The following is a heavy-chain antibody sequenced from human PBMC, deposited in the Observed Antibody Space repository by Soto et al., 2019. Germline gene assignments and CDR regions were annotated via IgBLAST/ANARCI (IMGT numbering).Heavy chain of an antibody. J-gene: IGHJ6*03. CDR3: ARGPDCSSNSCYFLGDYYYYYMDV. D-gene: IGHD2-2*01. V-gene: IGHV3-53*04. CDR1: GFTVSSNY. CDR2: IYSGGST. Sequence: EVQLVESGGGLVQPAGSLRLSCAASGFTVSSNYMSWVRQAPGKGLEWVSVIYSGGSTYYADSVKGRFTISRHNSKNTLYLQMNSLRAEDTAVYYCARGPDCSSNSCYFLGDYYYYYMDVWGKGTTVTVSS.